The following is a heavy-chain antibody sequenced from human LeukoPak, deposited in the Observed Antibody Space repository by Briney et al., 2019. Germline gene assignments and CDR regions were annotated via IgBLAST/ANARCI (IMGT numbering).Heavy chain of an antibody. Sequence: GGSLRLSCAASGLTFSSYVVSWVRQAPGKGLEWVSAISGSGGSTYYADSVKGRFTISRDNSKNTLYMQMNSLRAEDTAVYYCAKSHDSSGSDYWGQGTLVTVSS. V-gene: IGHV3-23*01. CDR2: ISGSGGST. D-gene: IGHD3-22*01. J-gene: IGHJ4*02. CDR3: AKSHDSSGSDY. CDR1: GLTFSSYV.